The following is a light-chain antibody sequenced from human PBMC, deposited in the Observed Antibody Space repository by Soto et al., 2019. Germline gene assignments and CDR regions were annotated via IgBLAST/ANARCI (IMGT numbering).Light chain of an antibody. CDR3: QQYNAWPLT. J-gene: IGKJ4*01. CDR1: QSVNSN. V-gene: IGKV3-15*01. CDR2: GAS. Sequence: EIVMTQSPATLSVSPGERATLSCRASQSVNSNLAWYPQKPGQAPRPLIYGASTRATGIPARFSGSGSGTEVTLTISSLQSEDFAVYSCQQYNAWPLTFGGGTKVDIK.